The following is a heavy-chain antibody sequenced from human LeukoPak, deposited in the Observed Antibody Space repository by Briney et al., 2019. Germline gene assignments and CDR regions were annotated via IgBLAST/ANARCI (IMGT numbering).Heavy chain of an antibody. J-gene: IGHJ6*04. CDR1: GGTFSRYA. CDR2: IVPIFGTA. Sequence: SVKVSCKASGGTFSRYAISWVRQAPGQGLEWMGGIVPIFGTANYAQKFQGRVTITADESTSTAYMELSSLRSEDTAVYYCATRMVRGVIIPGGDYYYGMDVWGKGTTVTVSS. CDR3: ATRMVRGVIIPGGDYYYGMDV. V-gene: IGHV1-69*01. D-gene: IGHD3-10*01.